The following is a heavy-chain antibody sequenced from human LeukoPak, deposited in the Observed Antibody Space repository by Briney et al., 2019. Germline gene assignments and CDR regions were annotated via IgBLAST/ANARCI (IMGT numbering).Heavy chain of an antibody. V-gene: IGHV1-46*01. J-gene: IGHJ3*02. CDR3: ARGAGSYSSSRDAFDI. Sequence: ASVKVSCKASGYTFTSYYMHWVRQAPGQGLEWMGIINPSGGSTSYAQKFQGRVTMTRDTSTSTVYMELSSLRSEDTAVYYCARGAGSYSSSRDAFDIWGQGTMVTVPS. CDR2: INPSGGST. CDR1: GYTFTSYY. D-gene: IGHD6-13*01.